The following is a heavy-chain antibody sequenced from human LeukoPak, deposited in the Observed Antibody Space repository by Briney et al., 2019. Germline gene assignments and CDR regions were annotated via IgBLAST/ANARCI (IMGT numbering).Heavy chain of an antibody. CDR1: GYTFTSYG. V-gene: IGHV7-4-1*02. D-gene: IGHD6-13*01. CDR3: ARDRGFHSSSWYAIGY. Sequence: ASVKVSCKASGYTFTSYGISWVRQAPGQGLEWMGWINTNTGNPTYAQGFAGRFVFSLDTSVSTAYLQISSLKAEDTAVYYCARDRGFHSSSWYAIGYWGQGTLVTVSS. CDR2: INTNTGNP. J-gene: IGHJ4*02.